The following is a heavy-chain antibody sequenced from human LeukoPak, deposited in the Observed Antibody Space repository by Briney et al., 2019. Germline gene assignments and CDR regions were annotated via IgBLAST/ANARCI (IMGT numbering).Heavy chain of an antibody. D-gene: IGHD1-26*01. V-gene: IGHV4-39*07. J-gene: IGHJ4*02. CDR2: IYYSGST. CDR1: GGSISSGTYY. CDR3: ARVKMNPSSKWAQTGDFDY. Sequence: PSETLSLTCTVSGGSISSGTYYWGWIRQPPGKGLEWIGTIYYSGSTYYSPSLKSRVTISVDTSKNQFSLRLSSVTAADTAVYYCARVKMNPSSKWAQTGDFDYWGQGTLVTVSS.